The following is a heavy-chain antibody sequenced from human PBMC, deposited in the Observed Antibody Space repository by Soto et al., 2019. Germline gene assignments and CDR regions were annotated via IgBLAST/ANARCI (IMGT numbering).Heavy chain of an antibody. CDR1: GFTVSSNY. J-gene: IGHJ4*02. D-gene: IGHD3-3*01. CDR3: ARLSALRFFDCLLPPLAY. Sequence: GGSLRLSCAASGFTVSSNYMSWVRQAPGKGLEWVSLIYSGGSTYYADSVKGRFTISRDNSKNTLYLQMSSLRAEDTAVYYCARLSALRFFDCLLPPLAYSGQGSLVPVSS. CDR2: IYSGGST. V-gene: IGHV3-53*01.